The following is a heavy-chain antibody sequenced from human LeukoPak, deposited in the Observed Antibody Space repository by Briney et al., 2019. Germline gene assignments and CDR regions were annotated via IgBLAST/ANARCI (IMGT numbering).Heavy chain of an antibody. D-gene: IGHD2-21*02. CDR3: AREGGDRCFDY. J-gene: IGHJ4*02. CDR2: INPNSGGT. CDR1: GYTFTSYG. Sequence: ASVKVSCKASGYTFTSYGISWVRQAPGQGLEWMGWINPNSGGTNYAQKFQGRVTMTRDTSISTAYMELSRLRSDDTAVYYCAREGGDRCFDYWGQGTLVTVSS. V-gene: IGHV1-2*02.